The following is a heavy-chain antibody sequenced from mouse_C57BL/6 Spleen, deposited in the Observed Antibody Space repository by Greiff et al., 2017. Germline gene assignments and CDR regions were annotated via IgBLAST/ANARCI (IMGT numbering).Heavy chain of an antibody. CDR2: INPNNGGT. V-gene: IGHV1-22*01. D-gene: IGHD1-1*01. CDR1: GYTFTDYN. Sequence: VQLQQSGPELVKPGASVKMSCKASGYTFTDYNMHWVKQSHGKSLEWIGYINPNNGGTSYNQKFKGKATLTVNKSSSTAYMELRSLTSEDSAVYYCASPLYGSILAWFAYWGQGTLVTVSA. J-gene: IGHJ3*01. CDR3: ASPLYGSILAWFAY.